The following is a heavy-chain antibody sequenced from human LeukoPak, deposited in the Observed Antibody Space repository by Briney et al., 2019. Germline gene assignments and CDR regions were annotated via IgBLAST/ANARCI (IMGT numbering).Heavy chain of an antibody. CDR2: IYTSGTT. J-gene: IGHJ1*01. CDR1: GGSISSGIYY. V-gene: IGHV4-61*09. CDR3: AREFHP. Sequence: SETLSLTCTVSGGSISSGIYYWSWIRQPAGKGLEWIGHIYTSGTTNYNPSLKSRVTISLDTSMNQFSLRLSSVTAADTAVYYCAREFHPWGQGTLVTVSS.